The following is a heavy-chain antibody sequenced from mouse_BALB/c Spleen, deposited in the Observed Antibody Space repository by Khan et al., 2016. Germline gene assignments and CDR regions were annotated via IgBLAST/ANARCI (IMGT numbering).Heavy chain of an antibody. V-gene: IGHV3-8*02. CDR2: ISYSGST. CDR3: AITTVVATDY. Sequence: MQLEESGPSLVKPSQTLSLTCSVTCDSITSGYWNWIRKFPGNKLEYMGYISYSGSTYYNPSLKSRISIPQDTSKNQYYLQLNSVTTEDTATYYCAITTVVATDYWGQGTSVTVSS. CDR1: CDSITSGY. D-gene: IGHD1-1*01. J-gene: IGHJ4*01.